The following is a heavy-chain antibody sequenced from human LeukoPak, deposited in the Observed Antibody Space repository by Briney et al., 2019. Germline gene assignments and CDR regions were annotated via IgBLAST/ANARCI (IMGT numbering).Heavy chain of an antibody. CDR3: ARDWGIWFGAFDY. D-gene: IGHD3-10*01. CDR1: GFTFSSYE. Sequence: GGSLRLSCAASGFTFSSYEMNWVRQAPGKGLEWVSSISSSSSYIYYADSVKGRFTISRDNAKNSLYLQMNSLRAEDTAVYYCARDWGIWFGAFDYWGQGTLVTVSS. J-gene: IGHJ4*02. V-gene: IGHV3-21*01. CDR2: ISSSSSYI.